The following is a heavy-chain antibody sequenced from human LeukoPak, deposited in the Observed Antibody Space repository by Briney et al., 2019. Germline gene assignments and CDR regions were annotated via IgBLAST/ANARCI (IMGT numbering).Heavy chain of an antibody. Sequence: ASVKVSCKASGYTFTGYYMHWVRQAPGQGLEWMGWINPNSGGTNYAQKFQGRVTMTRDTSISTAYMELIRLRSDDTAVYYCARGTVTFSYWYFDLWGRGTLVTVSS. D-gene: IGHD4-17*01. V-gene: IGHV1-2*02. CDR3: ARGTVTFSYWYFDL. CDR2: INPNSGGT. CDR1: GYTFTGYY. J-gene: IGHJ2*01.